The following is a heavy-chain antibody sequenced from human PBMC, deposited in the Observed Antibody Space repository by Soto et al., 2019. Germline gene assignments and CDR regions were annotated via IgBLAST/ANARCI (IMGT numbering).Heavy chain of an antibody. CDR1: GFTFSSYA. Sequence: GGSLRLSCAASGFTFSSYAMHWVRQAPGKGLEWVAVISYDGSNKYYADSVKGRFTISRDNSKNTLYLQMNSLRAEDTAVYYCARASSSGYREMDYFDYWGQGTLVTVPS. J-gene: IGHJ4*02. CDR3: ARASSSGYREMDYFDY. CDR2: ISYDGSNK. V-gene: IGHV3-30-3*01. D-gene: IGHD3-22*01.